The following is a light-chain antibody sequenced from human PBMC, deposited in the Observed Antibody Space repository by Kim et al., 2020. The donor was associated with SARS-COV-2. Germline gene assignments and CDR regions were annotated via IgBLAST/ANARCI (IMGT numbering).Light chain of an antibody. Sequence: SPGERAPLSCRASQSVSSTHLAWYQQKPGQAPRLLIYGASSRATGIPDRFSGSGSGTDFTLTISRLEAEDFAVYYCHQFGGSPRTFGQGTKVDIK. J-gene: IGKJ1*01. CDR1: QSVSSTH. CDR2: GAS. V-gene: IGKV3-20*01. CDR3: HQFGGSPRT.